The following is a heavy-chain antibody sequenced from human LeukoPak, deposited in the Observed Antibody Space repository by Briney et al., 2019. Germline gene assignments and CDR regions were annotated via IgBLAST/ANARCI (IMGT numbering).Heavy chain of an antibody. CDR1: GYTFTGYY. J-gene: IGHJ4*02. CDR2: MNPSSGGT. V-gene: IGHV1-2*02. D-gene: IGHD6-13*01. Sequence: ASVKVSCKASGYTFTGYYMHWVRQAPGQGLEWMGWMNPSSGGTNYAQKFQGRVTITRDTSISTAYMELSSLRSDDTAVYYCARSSSSWYPNFDYWGQGTLVTVSS. CDR3: ARSSSSWYPNFDY.